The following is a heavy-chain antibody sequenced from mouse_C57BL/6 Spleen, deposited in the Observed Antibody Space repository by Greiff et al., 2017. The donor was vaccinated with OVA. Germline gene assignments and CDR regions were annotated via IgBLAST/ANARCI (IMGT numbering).Heavy chain of an antibody. CDR3: ARGYYGSSDYFDY. D-gene: IGHD1-1*01. Sequence: LVESGAELVKPGASVKMSCKASGYTFTSYWITWVKQRPGQGLEWIGDIYPGSGSTNYNEKFKSKATLTVDTSSSTAYMQLSSLTSEDSAVYYCARGYYGSSDYFDYWGQGTTLTVSS. CDR2: IYPGSGST. V-gene: IGHV1-55*01. J-gene: IGHJ2*01. CDR1: GYTFTSYW.